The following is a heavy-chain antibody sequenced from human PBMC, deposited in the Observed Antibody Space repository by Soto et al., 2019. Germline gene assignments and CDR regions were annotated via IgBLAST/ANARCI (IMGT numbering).Heavy chain of an antibody. CDR2: IAPRDSYT. CDR3: AHHSGSYSKPDC. CDR1: GYSFTSYW. D-gene: IGHD1-26*01. V-gene: IGHV5-10-1*01. J-gene: IGHJ4*02. Sequence: GEYLKTPCNGPGYSFTSYWISWERQMPGKGMEWMGRIAPRDSYTNYSPSFQGHVTISADKSISTAYLQWSSLKASDTAMYYCAHHSGSYSKPDCWGQGTLVTVSS.